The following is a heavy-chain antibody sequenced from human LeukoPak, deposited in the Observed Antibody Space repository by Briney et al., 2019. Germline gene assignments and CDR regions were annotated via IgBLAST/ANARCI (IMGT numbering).Heavy chain of an antibody. V-gene: IGHV1-3*01. CDR1: GYTFTSYA. CDR3: ARVLLGANGAFDI. D-gene: IGHD1-26*01. J-gene: IGHJ3*02. CDR2: INAGNGNT. Sequence: ASVKVSCKASGYTFTSYAMHWVRQAPGQRLEWMGWINAGNGNTKYSQKFQGRVTITRDTSASTAYMELSSLRSGDTAVYYCARVLLGANGAFDIWGQGTMVTVSS.